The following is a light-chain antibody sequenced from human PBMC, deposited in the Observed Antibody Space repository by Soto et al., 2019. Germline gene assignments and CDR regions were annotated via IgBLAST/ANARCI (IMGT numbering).Light chain of an antibody. CDR2: GAS. J-gene: IGKJ4*01. V-gene: IGKV3-20*01. CDR3: QQYDSSPLT. CDR1: QSVSSSY. Sequence: EIVLTQSPGTLSLSPGERATLSCRASQSVSSSYLAWYQQKPGQAPRLLIYGASSRATAIPDRFSGSGSGTDFTLTISRLEPEDFAVYYCQQYDSSPLTFGGGTKVEIK.